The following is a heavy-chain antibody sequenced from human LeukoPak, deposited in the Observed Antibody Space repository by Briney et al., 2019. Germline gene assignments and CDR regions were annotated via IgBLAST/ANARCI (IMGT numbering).Heavy chain of an antibody. CDR1: GYTFTNYD. Sequence: ASVKVSCKASGYTFTNYDINWVRQASGQGLEWMGYMKPNSGNTSYAQKFQGRVTMTRDTSTSTVYMELSSLRSEDTAVYYCARDGTGEIDYWGQGTLVTVSS. CDR3: ARDGTGEIDY. D-gene: IGHD7-27*01. CDR2: MKPNSGNT. J-gene: IGHJ4*02. V-gene: IGHV1-8*01.